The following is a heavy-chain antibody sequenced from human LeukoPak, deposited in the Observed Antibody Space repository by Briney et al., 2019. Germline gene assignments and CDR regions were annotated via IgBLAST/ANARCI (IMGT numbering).Heavy chain of an antibody. CDR1: GYTFTPYY. CDR3: ARDMGAHDAFDI. V-gene: IGHV1-2*06. CDR2: INPDSGGT. D-gene: IGHD1-26*01. Sequence: ASVKVSCKPCGYTFTPYYMHWVRQAPGQGLEWMGRINPDSGGTNYAQTFQGRVTMTRDTSISTAYMEVSRLRSDDTAMFYCARDMGAHDAFDIWGQGTMVTVSS. J-gene: IGHJ3*02.